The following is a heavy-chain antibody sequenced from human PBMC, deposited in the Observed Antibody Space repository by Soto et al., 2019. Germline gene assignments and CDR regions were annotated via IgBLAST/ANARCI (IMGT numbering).Heavy chain of an antibody. CDR2: ISSSSSYI. CDR1: GFTFSSYS. CDR3: AREMTGTTRDDY. J-gene: IGHJ4*02. V-gene: IGHV3-21*01. D-gene: IGHD1-7*01. Sequence: GSLRLSCAASGFTFSSYSMNWVRQAPGKGLEWVSSISSSSSYIYYADSVKGRFTISRDNAKNSLYLQMNSLRAEDTAVYYCAREMTGTTRDDYWGQGTLVTVSS.